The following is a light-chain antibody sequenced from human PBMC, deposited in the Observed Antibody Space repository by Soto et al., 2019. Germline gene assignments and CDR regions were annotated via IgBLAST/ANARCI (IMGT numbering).Light chain of an antibody. V-gene: IGKV1-5*03. CDR2: KAS. CDR3: QQHNSPTWT. Sequence: DIQMTQSPSTLSGSVGDRVTITCRASQTISSWLAWYQQKPGKAPKLLIYKASSLESGVPSRFSGSGSGTGFTLTISSLQPDDFAPYYCQQHNSPTWTFAQGTKVDIK. J-gene: IGKJ1*01. CDR1: QTISSW.